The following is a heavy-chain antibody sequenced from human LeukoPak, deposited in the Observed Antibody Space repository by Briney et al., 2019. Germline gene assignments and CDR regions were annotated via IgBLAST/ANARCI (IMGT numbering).Heavy chain of an antibody. Sequence: PSETLSLTCTVSGGSISSSSYYWGWIRQPPGKGLEWIGSIYYSGSTYYNPSLKSRVTISVDTSKNQFSLKLSSVTAADTAVYYCARGLKQKFDPWGQGTLVTVSS. CDR3: ARGLKQKFDP. D-gene: IGHD6-13*01. CDR2: IYYSGST. J-gene: IGHJ5*02. V-gene: IGHV4-39*07. CDR1: GGSISSSSYY.